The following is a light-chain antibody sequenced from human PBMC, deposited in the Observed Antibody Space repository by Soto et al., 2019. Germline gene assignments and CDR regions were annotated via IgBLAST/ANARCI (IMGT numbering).Light chain of an antibody. CDR3: CSYAGSYFYV. Sequence: QSALTQPASVSGSPGQSITISCTGTSSDVGSDNLVSWYQQHPGKAPKFIIYEVNQRPAGVSYRFSGSKSGNTAYLTISGLQAEDEADYYCCSYAGSYFYVFGTGTKVTVL. CDR2: EVN. CDR1: SSDVGSDNL. V-gene: IGLV2-23*02. J-gene: IGLJ1*01.